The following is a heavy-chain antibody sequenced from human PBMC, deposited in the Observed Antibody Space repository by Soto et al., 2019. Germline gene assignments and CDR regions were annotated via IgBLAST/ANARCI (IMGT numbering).Heavy chain of an antibody. J-gene: IGHJ6*02. Sequence: QVHLVESGGGAVQAGRSLRVSCATSGFTFSAYGMHWVRQAPGKGLEWVAFINYDGSSKFYGDSVKGRFTVSRDNSKNTLFLQLNSLRGVDTATYYCARCKQKVIHCAMDVWGQGATVTVTS. CDR1: GFTFSAYG. D-gene: IGHD2-21*01. CDR2: INYDGSSK. CDR3: ARCKQKVIHCAMDV. V-gene: IGHV3-33*01.